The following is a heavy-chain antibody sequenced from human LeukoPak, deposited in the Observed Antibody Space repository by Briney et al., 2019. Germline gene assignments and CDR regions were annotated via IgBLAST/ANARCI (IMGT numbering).Heavy chain of an antibody. J-gene: IGHJ4*02. CDR2: ISAYNGNT. CDR3: ARGFPPRRQYDSSGYDSYYFDY. V-gene: IGHV1-18*01. Sequence: ASVKVSCKTSGYTFTSYGISWVRQAPGQGLEWTGWISAYNGNTHSAQKLQGRVTMTTDTSTSTAYMELRSLRSDDTAVYYCARGFPPRRQYDSSGYDSYYFDYWGQGTLVTVSS. CDR1: GYTFTSYG. D-gene: IGHD3-22*01.